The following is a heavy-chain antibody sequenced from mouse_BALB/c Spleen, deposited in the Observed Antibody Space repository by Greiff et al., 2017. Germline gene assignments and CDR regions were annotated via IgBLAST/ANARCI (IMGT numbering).Heavy chain of an antibody. J-gene: IGHJ4*01. CDR3: ARDALLRHYAMDY. CDR1: GYSITSDYA. D-gene: IGHD1-2*01. Sequence: EVKLMESGPGLVKPSQSLSLTCTVTGYSITSDYAWNWIRQFPGNKLEWMGYISYSGSTSYNPSLKSRISITRDTSKNQFFLQLNSVTTEDTATYYCARDALLRHYAMDYWGQGTSVTVSS. CDR2: ISYSGST. V-gene: IGHV3-2*02.